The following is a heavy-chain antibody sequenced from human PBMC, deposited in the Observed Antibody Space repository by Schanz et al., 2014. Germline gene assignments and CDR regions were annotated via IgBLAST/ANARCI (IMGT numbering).Heavy chain of an antibody. CDR1: GISLDIFA. CDR3: AKSQGSSFDS. D-gene: IGHD6-13*01. V-gene: IGHV3-23*01. Sequence: EVHLLESGGGLVEPGGSLRLSCATSGISLDIFAVSWVRQAPGKGLEWVSSFNDGGVNKYYADSVKGRFTISSDNSKSTLYLQMSSLRAEDTAVYYCAKSQGSSFDSWGQGTLVTVSS. J-gene: IGHJ4*02. CDR2: FNDGGVNK.